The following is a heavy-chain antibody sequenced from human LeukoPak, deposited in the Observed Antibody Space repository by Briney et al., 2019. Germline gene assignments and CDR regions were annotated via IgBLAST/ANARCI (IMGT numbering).Heavy chain of an antibody. Sequence: PSQTLSLTCAVSGGSISSGGYSWSWIRQPPGKGLEWIGYINHSGSTYYNPSLKSRVTISVDRSKNQFSLKLSSVTAADTAVYYCARALSLPYYYDSTWAFDIWGQGTMVTVSS. CDR2: INHSGST. V-gene: IGHV4-30-2*01. CDR3: ARALSLPYYYDSTWAFDI. D-gene: IGHD3-22*01. J-gene: IGHJ3*02. CDR1: GGSISSGGYS.